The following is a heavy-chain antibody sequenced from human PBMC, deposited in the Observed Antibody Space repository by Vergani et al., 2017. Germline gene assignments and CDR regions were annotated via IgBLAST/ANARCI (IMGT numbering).Heavy chain of an antibody. CDR3: ARADAFDI. V-gene: IGHV4-59*01. CDR2: IYYSGST. J-gene: IGHJ3*02. CDR1: GVSISSYY. Sequence: QVQLQESGPGLVKPSETLSLTCTVSGVSISSYYWSWIRQPPGKGLEWIGYIYYSGSTNYNPSLKSRVTISVDTSKNQFSLKLSSVTAADTAVYYCARADAFDIWGQGTMVTVSS.